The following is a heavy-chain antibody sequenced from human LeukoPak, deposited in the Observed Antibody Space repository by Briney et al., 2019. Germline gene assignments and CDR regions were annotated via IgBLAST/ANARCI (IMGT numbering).Heavy chain of an antibody. V-gene: IGHV4-34*01. J-gene: IGHJ2*01. CDR1: GGTFRGYY. D-gene: IGHD7-27*01. CDR2: IHYTGAT. Sequence: PSETLSFTCAVYGGTFRGYYWSWIRQPPGKGLEWIGEIHYTGATNYKPSLESRVTISGDPSKNQVSLRVYSVIAADTAVYYCARGVLGPYYFDLWGRGTLVTVSS. CDR3: ARGVLGPYYFDL.